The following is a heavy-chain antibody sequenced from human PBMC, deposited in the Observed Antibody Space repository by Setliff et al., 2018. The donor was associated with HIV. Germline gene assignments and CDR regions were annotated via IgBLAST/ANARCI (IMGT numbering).Heavy chain of an antibody. CDR2: ISSSSSTI. J-gene: IGHJ3*02. CDR1: GFTFSSYS. V-gene: IGHV3-48*01. Sequence: GGSLRLSCAASGFTFSSYSMNWVRQAPGKGLEWVSYISSSSSTIYYADSVKGRFTISRENAKNSLYLQMNNVRAGDTAVYYCVRRLRYFDPSFDIWGQGTLVTVSS. CDR3: VRRLRYFDPSFDI. D-gene: IGHD3-9*01.